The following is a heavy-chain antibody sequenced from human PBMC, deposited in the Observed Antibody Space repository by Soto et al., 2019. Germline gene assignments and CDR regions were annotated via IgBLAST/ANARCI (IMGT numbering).Heavy chain of an antibody. CDR2: IKQSGST. J-gene: IGHJ4*02. CDR3: ARESDGFFWSGFYPLDS. CDR1: GGSFSNHY. V-gene: IGHV4-34*01. Sequence: XATLSLTCAVYGGSFSNHYWSWVRQSPGKGLERIGEIKQSGSTNYNPSLKSRVTISIDTSKNQFSLKLSSVTAADTALYYCARESDGFFWSGFYPLDSWGQGTLVTVSS. D-gene: IGHD3-3*01.